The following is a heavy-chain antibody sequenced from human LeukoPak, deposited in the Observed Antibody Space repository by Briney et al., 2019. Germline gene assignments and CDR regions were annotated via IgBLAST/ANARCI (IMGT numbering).Heavy chain of an antibody. CDR3: ARLTRDSSGYYLYWFDP. CDR2: INPNSGDT. Sequence: ASVKVSCKASGYTFTGYHMHWVRQAPGQGLEWMGRINPNSGDTNYAQKFQGRVTMTRDTSITTAYMELSRLRSDDTAMYYCARLTRDSSGYYLYWFDPWGQGTLVTVSS. J-gene: IGHJ5*02. V-gene: IGHV1-2*06. D-gene: IGHD3-22*01. CDR1: GYTFTGYH.